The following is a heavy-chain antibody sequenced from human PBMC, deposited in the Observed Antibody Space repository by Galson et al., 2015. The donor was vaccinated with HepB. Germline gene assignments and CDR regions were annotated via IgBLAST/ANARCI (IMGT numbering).Heavy chain of an antibody. CDR2: IFPGDSDS. V-gene: IGHV5-51*03. CDR3: ARPQPTVVSPADTLDV. J-gene: IGHJ3*01. Sequence: QSGAEVKKPGDSLKISCKTSGFDFLTHWIAWVCQRPGKGLEWMGIIFPGDSDSIYSPSFQGPVTMSVDKSISTAYLHWCSLKASDTAVYYCARPQPTVVSPADTLDVWGQGTMVIVSS. CDR1: GFDFLTHW. D-gene: IGHD3-22*01.